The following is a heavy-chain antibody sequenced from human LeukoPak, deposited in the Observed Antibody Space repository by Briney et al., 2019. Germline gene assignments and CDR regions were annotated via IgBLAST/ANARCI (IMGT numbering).Heavy chain of an antibody. CDR2: IWSDGSDK. CDR3: ARDAPSIEAQVDY. Sequence: GRSLRLSCAASGFTFSSYGMHWVRQAPGKGLEWVAVIWSDGSDKYYADSVKGRFTISRDNSRNTLYLQMNSLRAEDTAVYYCARDAPSIEAQVDYWGQGTLVTVSS. J-gene: IGHJ4*02. V-gene: IGHV3-33*08. D-gene: IGHD3-22*01. CDR1: GFTFSSYG.